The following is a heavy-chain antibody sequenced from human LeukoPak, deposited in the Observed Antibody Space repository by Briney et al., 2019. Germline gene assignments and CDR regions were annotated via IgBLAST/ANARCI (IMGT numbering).Heavy chain of an antibody. J-gene: IGHJ5*02. D-gene: IGHD2-2*01. CDR2: IKQNGSEK. CDR3: ARAWVIVVVPAAKHFNWFDP. V-gene: IGHV3-7*01. Sequence: PGGSLILSCAVSGFTFSILWISCVRQAPGKGLEWVAKIKQNGSEKYYMDSGTGRFTISRDKAKKSLCLQMNSLRAEDTAVYYCARAWVIVVVPAAKHFNWFDPWGEGTLVTVSS. CDR1: GFTFSILW.